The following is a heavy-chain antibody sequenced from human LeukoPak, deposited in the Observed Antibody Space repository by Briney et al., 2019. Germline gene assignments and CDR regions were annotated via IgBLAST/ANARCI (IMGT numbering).Heavy chain of an antibody. Sequence: GGPLRLSCAASGFTFSSYGMHWVRQAPGKGLEWVAFIRYDGSKKYYADSVKGRFTISRDNSKNTLYLQMNSLRAEDTAVYYCARGRSSSSFFDYWGQGTLVTVSS. D-gene: IGHD6-6*01. CDR1: GFTFSSYG. J-gene: IGHJ4*02. V-gene: IGHV3-30*02. CDR2: IRYDGSKK. CDR3: ARGRSSSSFFDY.